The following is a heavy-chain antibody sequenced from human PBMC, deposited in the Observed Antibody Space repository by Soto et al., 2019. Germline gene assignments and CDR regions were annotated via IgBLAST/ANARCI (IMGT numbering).Heavy chain of an antibody. CDR1: GDTFASYA. D-gene: IGHD2-8*01. J-gene: IGHJ6*02. CDR2: ISGYNGDA. Sequence: GASVKVSCKASGDTFASYAISWVRQAPGQGLEWMGWISGYNGDANYAQRFQGRVSMTIDTSTTTAYMELRTLTSDDTAVYYCAKNGQPPYYYYGLDVWGQGTTVTVSS. V-gene: IGHV1-18*01. CDR3: AKNGQPPYYYYGLDV.